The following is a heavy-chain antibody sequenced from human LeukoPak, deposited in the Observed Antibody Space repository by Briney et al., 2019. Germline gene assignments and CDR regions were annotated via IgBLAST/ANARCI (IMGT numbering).Heavy chain of an antibody. CDR1: GGSFSGYY. D-gene: IGHD4-17*01. Sequence: SETLSLTCAVYGGSFSGYYWSWLRQPPGKGLEWIGEINHSGSTNYNPSLKSRVTISVDTSKNQFSLKLSSVTAADTAVYYCARDPSTVTTPDYWGQGTLVTVSS. CDR2: INHSGST. CDR3: ARDPSTVTTPDY. V-gene: IGHV4-34*01. J-gene: IGHJ4*02.